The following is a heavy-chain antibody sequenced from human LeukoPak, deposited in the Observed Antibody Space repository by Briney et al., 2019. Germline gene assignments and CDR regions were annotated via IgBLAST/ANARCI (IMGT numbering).Heavy chain of an antibody. V-gene: IGHV4-59*12. CDR3: ARRHCSGGNCYPWYFDL. CDR2: IYYSGST. J-gene: IGHJ2*01. CDR1: GGSISTYY. Sequence: SETLSLTCTVSGGSISTYYWSWIRQPPGKGLEWIGYIYYSGSTNYNPSLKSRVTISLDTSKKQFSLKLSSVTAADTAVYYCARRHCSGGNCYPWYFDLWGRGTLVIVSS. D-gene: IGHD2-15*01.